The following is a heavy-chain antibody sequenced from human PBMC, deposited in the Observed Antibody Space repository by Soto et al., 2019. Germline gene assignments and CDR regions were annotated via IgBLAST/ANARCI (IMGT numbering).Heavy chain of an antibody. CDR3: ASVRITIFGVVPRGPYYYYGMDV. J-gene: IGHJ6*02. CDR1: GGTFSSYA. V-gene: IGHV1-69*13. CDR2: IIPIFGTA. Sequence: ASVKVSCKASGGTFSSYAISWVRQAPGQGLEWMGGIIPIFGTANYAQKFQGRVTITADESTSTAYMELSSLRSEDTAVYYCASVRITIFGVVPRGPYYYYGMDVWGQGTTVTVSS. D-gene: IGHD3-3*01.